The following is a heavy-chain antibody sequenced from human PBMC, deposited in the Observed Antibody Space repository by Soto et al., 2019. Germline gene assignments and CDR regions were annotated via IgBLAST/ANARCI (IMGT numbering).Heavy chain of an antibody. J-gene: IGHJ6*03. Sequence: VQLVQSGAEVKKPGASVKVSCKTSGDSFNDYYIHWVRQAPGQGLEWMGWINPNGGGTKYAQKFQGRVTVTRDTSIRTVYMELSSLRSGDTAVYYCARESGGATATLGYYYFYMDVWGKGTTVTVSS. CDR2: INPNGGGT. CDR1: GDSFNDYY. V-gene: IGHV1-2*02. CDR3: ARESGGATATLGYYYFYMDV. D-gene: IGHD5-12*01.